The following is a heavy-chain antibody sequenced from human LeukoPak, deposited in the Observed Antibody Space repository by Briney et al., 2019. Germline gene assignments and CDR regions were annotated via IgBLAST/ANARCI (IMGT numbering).Heavy chain of an antibody. Sequence: GGSLRLSCAASGFTFSLYWMGWVRQAPGKGLEWVANIKADGSEKYYVDSVKGRFTISRDNTKNSLFLEMNSLRAEDTAMYFCARGPSAGYGTSWFDPWGQGTLVTVSS. D-gene: IGHD5-18*01. CDR3: ARGPSAGYGTSWFDP. J-gene: IGHJ5*02. CDR1: GFTFSLYW. CDR2: IKADGSEK. V-gene: IGHV3-7*03.